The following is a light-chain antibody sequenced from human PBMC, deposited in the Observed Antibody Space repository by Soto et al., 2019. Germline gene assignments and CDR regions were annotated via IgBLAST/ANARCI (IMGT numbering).Light chain of an antibody. CDR2: SND. CDR3: AAWDGSLNGGV. CDR1: SSNIGSNT. V-gene: IGLV1-44*01. J-gene: IGLJ2*01. Sequence: QSVLTQAPSASGTPGQRVTISCSGSSSNIGSNTVSWYQQVPRTAPKLLIYSNDQRPSGVPDRFSGFKSGTSASLAIGGLQSEDEADYYCAAWDGSLNGGVFGGGTKVTVL.